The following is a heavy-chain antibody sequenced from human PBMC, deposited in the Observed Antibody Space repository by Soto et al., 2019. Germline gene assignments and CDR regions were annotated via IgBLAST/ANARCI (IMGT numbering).Heavy chain of an antibody. CDR2: IYYSGST. CDR3: ARGAGSYAFDI. Sequence: QVQLQESGPGLVKPSQTLSLTCTVSGGSISTGGYYWAWIRQHPGKGLEWIGYIYYSGSTYYNPSLKSRVTISVDTAKNQFSLKLSSVTAADTAVYYCARGAGSYAFDIWGQGTMVTVSS. J-gene: IGHJ3*02. CDR1: GGSISTGGYY. V-gene: IGHV4-31*03.